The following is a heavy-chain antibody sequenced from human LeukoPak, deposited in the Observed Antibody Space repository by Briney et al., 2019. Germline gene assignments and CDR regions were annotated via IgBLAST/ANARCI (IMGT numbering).Heavy chain of an antibody. J-gene: IGHJ4*02. Sequence: GGSLRLSCAASGFTFSSYALSWVRQAPGKGLEWVSAISGSGGSTYYGASVKGRFTISRDNSKNTLYLQMNSLRAEDTAVYYCAKSSLYGDFPNDYWGQGTLVTVSS. CDR1: GFTFSSYA. CDR3: AKSSLYGDFPNDY. V-gene: IGHV3-23*01. CDR2: ISGSGGST. D-gene: IGHD4-17*01.